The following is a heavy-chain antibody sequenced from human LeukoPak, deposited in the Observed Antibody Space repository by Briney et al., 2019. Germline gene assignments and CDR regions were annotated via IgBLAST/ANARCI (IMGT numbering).Heavy chain of an antibody. CDR2: ISGDGSSK. V-gene: IGHV3-43*02. Sequence: GGSLRLSCAASGVTFDEYAMHWVRQAPGKGLEWVSLISGDGSSKYYADFVKGRFTISRDNSKNSLYLQMNSLSSEDTAWYYCAKDIWRVGSGSANFDYWGQGTLVTVSS. CDR1: GVTFDEYA. CDR3: AKDIWRVGSGSANFDY. J-gene: IGHJ4*02. D-gene: IGHD3-10*01.